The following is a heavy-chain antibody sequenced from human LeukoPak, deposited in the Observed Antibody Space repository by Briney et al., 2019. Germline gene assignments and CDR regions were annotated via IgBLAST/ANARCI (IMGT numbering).Heavy chain of an antibody. V-gene: IGHV3-49*03. Sequence: GGSLRLSCLVSGFTFADNGLSWFRQAPGKGLEWVGFIRTNSYGGTTDYAASVKGRFTISKDDSKSIAFLQMNSLEIDDTAVYYCARDGRGHNDNHFGSWGQGTLVSVSS. CDR3: ARDGRGHNDNHFGS. CDR1: GFTFADNG. D-gene: IGHD1-14*01. J-gene: IGHJ4*02. CDR2: IRTNSYGGTT.